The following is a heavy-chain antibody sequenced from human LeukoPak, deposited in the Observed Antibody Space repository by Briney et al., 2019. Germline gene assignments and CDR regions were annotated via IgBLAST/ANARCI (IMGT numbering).Heavy chain of an antibody. J-gene: IGHJ4*02. V-gene: IGHV4-61*05. D-gene: IGHD5-18*01. CDR2: ILYSGST. Sequence: SETLSLTCTVSGGSISSSSYYWGWIRQPPGKGLEWIGYILYSGSTSYNPSLKSRVTISVDTSKNQFSLKLSSVTAADTAVYYCTRSPGLGYNYASFGYWGQGTPVTVSS. CDR1: GGSISSSSYY. CDR3: TRSPGLGYNYASFGY.